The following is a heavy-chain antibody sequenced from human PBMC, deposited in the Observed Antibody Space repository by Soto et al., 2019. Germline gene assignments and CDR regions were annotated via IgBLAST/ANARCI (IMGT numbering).Heavy chain of an antibody. CDR2: INQDGSEQ. Sequence: EVRLVESGGGLVQPGGSLTLSCAASGFTFSSYWMTWVRQAPGTGLEWVANINQDGSEQYYMDSMKGRSTISRDNAKNPLLVRLNRLRAEDTAVYYCARHPGRPDLRDTHYYDSSDLDYGMGVWGQGTTVTVSS. CDR1: GFTFSSYW. V-gene: IGHV3-7*01. D-gene: IGHD3-22*01. CDR3: ARHPGRPDLRDTHYYDSSDLDYGMGV. J-gene: IGHJ6*02.